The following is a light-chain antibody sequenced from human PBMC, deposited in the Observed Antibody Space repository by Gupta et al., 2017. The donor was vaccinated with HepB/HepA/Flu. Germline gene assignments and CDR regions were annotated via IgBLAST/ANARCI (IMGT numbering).Light chain of an antibody. CDR2: GAS. J-gene: IGKJ1*01. CDR3: HQYCSSPQT. V-gene: IGKV3-20*01. Sequence: EIVLTQSPGTLSLSPGERATLSCRASQSVISNYLAWYQQKPGQAPRLLIYGASTRATGIPDRFSGSGSGTDFTLTINRLEPEDFAVFYCHQYCSSPQTFGQGTKVEIK. CDR1: QSVISNY.